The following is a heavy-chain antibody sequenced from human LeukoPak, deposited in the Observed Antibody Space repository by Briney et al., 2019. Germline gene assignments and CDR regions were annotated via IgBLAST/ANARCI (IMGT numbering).Heavy chain of an antibody. CDR1: GYTFTSYD. J-gene: IGHJ5*02. CDR2: MNPNSGNT. CDR3: ARSPGRLGELSP. V-gene: IGHV1-8*01. D-gene: IGHD3-16*02. Sequence: GASVKVSCKASGYTFTSYDINWVRQATEQGLEWMGWMNPNSGNTGYAQKFQGRVTMTRNTSISTAYMELSSLRSEDTAVYYCARSPGRLGELSPWGQGTLVTVSS.